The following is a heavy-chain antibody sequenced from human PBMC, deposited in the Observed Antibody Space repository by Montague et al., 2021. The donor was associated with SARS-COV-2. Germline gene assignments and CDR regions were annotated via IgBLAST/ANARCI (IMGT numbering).Heavy chain of an antibody. Sequence: SETLSLTCTVSGGSISSYYWSWIRQPPGRGLEWIGYIYYSGSTNYNPSLKSRVTISVDTSKNQFSLKLSSVTAADTAVYYCASLRGSAEILTAFQGVSYFYGMDVWGQGTTVTVSS. CDR1: GGSISSYY. CDR2: IYYSGST. J-gene: IGHJ6*02. D-gene: IGHD3-9*01. V-gene: IGHV4-59*01. CDR3: ASLRGSAEILTAFQGVSYFYGMDV.